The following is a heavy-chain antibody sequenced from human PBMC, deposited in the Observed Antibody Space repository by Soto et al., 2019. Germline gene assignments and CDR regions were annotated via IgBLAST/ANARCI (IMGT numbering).Heavy chain of an antibody. CDR3: ARGRYSGYDMPDTYYYYNYGMDV. V-gene: IGHV1-69*12. CDR2: IVPIFGTA. J-gene: IGHJ6*02. CDR1: GGTFSSHG. D-gene: IGHD5-12*01. Sequence: QVQLVQSGAEVKKPGSSVKVSCKASGGTFSSHGISWVRQAPGQGLEWMGGIVPIFGTADDAQRFRGRVTITADESTSTADTELSSLRSEDTAVYYCARGRYSGYDMPDTYYYYNYGMDVWGQGTTVTVSS.